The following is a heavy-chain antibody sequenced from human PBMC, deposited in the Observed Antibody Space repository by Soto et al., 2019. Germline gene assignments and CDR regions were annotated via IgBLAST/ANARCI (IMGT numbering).Heavy chain of an antibody. CDR2: ISTYNGKT. CDR1: GDTFTTYG. V-gene: IGHV1-18*01. J-gene: IGHJ6*02. Sequence: SVKLSCKASGDTFTTYGISWVRQAPGQRLEWMGWISTYNGKTNYAEKLQGRVTMTTDTSTSTAYMEVRNLRSDDTAVYYCARPYSNSWPNYYGMDVWGQGTTVTVSS. D-gene: IGHD6-13*01. CDR3: ARPYSNSWPNYYGMDV.